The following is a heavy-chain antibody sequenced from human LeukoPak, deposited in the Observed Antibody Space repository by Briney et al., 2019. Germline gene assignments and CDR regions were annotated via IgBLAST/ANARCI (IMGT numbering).Heavy chain of an antibody. CDR3: ARPTRYDKYYFDY. CDR2: ISSSGSTI. Sequence: PGGSLRLSCAASGFTFSDYYMSWIRQAPGKGLEWVSYISSSGSTIYYADSVKGRFTISRDNAKNSLYLQMNSLRAEDTAVYYCARPTRYDKYYFDYWGQGTLVTVSS. J-gene: IGHJ4*02. CDR1: GFTFSDYY. D-gene: IGHD3-22*01. V-gene: IGHV3-11*01.